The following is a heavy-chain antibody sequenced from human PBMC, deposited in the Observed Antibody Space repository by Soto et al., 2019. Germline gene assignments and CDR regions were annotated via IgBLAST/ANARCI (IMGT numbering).Heavy chain of an antibody. Sequence: PWETLSLTCTVSGGSISSGGYYWSWIRQHPGKGLEWIGYIYYSGSTYYNPSLKSRVTISVDTSKNQFSLKLSSVTAADTAVYYCARGVLGHCSSTSCGNWFDPWGQGTLVTVSS. D-gene: IGHD2-2*01. CDR2: IYYSGST. CDR1: GGSISSGGYY. V-gene: IGHV4-31*03. CDR3: ARGVLGHCSSTSCGNWFDP. J-gene: IGHJ5*02.